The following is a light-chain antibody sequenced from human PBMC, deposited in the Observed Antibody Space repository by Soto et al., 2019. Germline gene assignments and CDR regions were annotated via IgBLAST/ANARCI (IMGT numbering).Light chain of an antibody. CDR1: SGSIASNY. CDR3: QSYNTFNLGV. V-gene: IGLV6-57*02. J-gene: IGLJ1*01. CDR2: ENN. Sequence: NFMLTQPHSVSESPGKTVTISCTGSSGSIASNYVQWYQQRPGSAPTTVIYENNRRPSGVPDRFSGSIDSSSNSASLTISGLKTEDEADYYCQSYNTFNLGVFGTGTKLTVL.